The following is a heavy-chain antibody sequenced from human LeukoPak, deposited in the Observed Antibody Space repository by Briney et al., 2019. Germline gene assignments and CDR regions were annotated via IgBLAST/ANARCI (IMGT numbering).Heavy chain of an antibody. CDR1: GFTFSSYA. D-gene: IGHD2-2*01. CDR3: AKVGGGSSTSCYSPAAY. J-gene: IGHJ4*02. CDR2: ISGSGDSA. V-gene: IGHV3-23*01. Sequence: GGSLRLSCAASGFTFSSYAMSWVRQAPGKGLEWVSAISGSGDSAYYADSVKGRFTTSSDNSKNTLFLQMNSLRAEDTAVYYCAKVGGGSSTSCYSPAAYWGQGTLVTVSS.